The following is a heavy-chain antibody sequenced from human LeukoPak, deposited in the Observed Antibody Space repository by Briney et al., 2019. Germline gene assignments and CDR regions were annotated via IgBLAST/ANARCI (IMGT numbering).Heavy chain of an antibody. CDR3: ARGNHSYYDSSGYYYVESDY. J-gene: IGHJ4*02. Sequence: ASVKVSCKASGYTFTSYYMHWVRQAPGQGLEWMGIINPSGGSTSYAQKFQGRVTMTRDTSTSTVYMELSSLRSEDTAVYYCARGNHSYYDSSGYYYVESDYWGQGTLVTVSS. CDR1: GYTFTSYY. D-gene: IGHD3-22*01. V-gene: IGHV1-46*01. CDR2: INPSGGST.